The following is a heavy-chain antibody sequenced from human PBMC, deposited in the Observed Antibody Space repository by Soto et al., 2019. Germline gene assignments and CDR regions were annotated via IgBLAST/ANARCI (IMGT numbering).Heavy chain of an antibody. CDR1: GFTFSSYS. CDR2: ISSSSSYI. J-gene: IGHJ6*03. V-gene: IGHV3-21*01. D-gene: IGHD6-25*01. Sequence: EVQLVESGGGLVKPGGSLRLSCAASGFTFSSYSMNWVRQAPGKGLEWVSSISSSSSYIYYADSVKGRFTISRDNAKNSLYLQMNSLRAEDTAVYYCARGSERLQGHYYYYYYMDVWGKGTTVTVSS. CDR3: ARGSERLQGHYYYYYYMDV.